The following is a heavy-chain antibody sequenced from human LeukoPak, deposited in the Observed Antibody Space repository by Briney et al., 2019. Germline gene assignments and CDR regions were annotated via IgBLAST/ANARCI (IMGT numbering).Heavy chain of an antibody. D-gene: IGHD1-14*01. CDR2: VHYSESA. J-gene: IGHJ3*02. CDR3: ARDRRRDLFHAFDI. V-gene: IGHV4-59*01. Sequence: SETLSLTCTVSGDSIRTSFWSCIRQPPGKGLEWIAYVHYSESANYNPSLKSRVTISLDTPKNQFSLKLSSVTAADTAIYFCARDRRRDLFHAFDIWGRGTTLTVSP. CDR1: GDSIRTSF.